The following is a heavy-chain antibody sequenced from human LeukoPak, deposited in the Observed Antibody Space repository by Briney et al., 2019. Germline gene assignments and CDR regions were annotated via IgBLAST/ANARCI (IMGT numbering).Heavy chain of an antibody. CDR2: IIPSVDKA. J-gene: IGHJ4*02. D-gene: IGHD2-2*01. CDR3: ARDRRGFCSSTNCYGRFDF. V-gene: IGHV1-69*04. CDR1: GATFRTYG. Sequence: RASVKVSCKASGATFRTYGISWVRQAPGQGLEWMGRIIPSVDKANYAQKFQDRVTINADKSTSTAYMELRSLRSDDTAVYYCARDRRGFCSSTNCYGRFDFWGQGSLVAVSS.